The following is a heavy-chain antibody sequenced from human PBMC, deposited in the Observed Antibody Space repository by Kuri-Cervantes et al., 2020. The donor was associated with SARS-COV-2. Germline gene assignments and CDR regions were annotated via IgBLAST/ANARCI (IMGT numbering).Heavy chain of an antibody. J-gene: IGHJ2*01. Sequence: GESLKISCATSGFTLSACDIHWVRQVTGKGLDWVSTIATSGETYYLNSVNGRFSISRESARNSLYLQMNSLRVEDTAVYYCVREAPGWASGITSFDLWGRGTLVTVSS. D-gene: IGHD3-10*01. V-gene: IGHV3-13*01. CDR3: VREAPGWASGITSFDL. CDR1: GFTLSACD. CDR2: IATSGET.